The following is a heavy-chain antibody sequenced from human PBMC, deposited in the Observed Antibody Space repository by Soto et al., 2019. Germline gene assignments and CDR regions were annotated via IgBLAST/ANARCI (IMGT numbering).Heavy chain of an antibody. D-gene: IGHD1-1*01. CDR2: IYWDDDK. Sequence: QITLKESFPELVKPTQTPTLTCTFSGFSLNTSGVAVGWIRQPPGKALEWLSLIYWDDDKRYSPSLKSRLTITKDTSKNQVVLTMTNMDPVDTATYYCVHQEWNNNNCYFDLWGRGTLVTVSS. CDR1: GFSLNTSGVA. V-gene: IGHV2-5*02. CDR3: VHQEWNNNNCYFDL. J-gene: IGHJ2*01.